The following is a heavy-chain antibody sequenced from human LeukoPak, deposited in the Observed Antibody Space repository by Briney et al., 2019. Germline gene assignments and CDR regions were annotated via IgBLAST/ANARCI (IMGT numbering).Heavy chain of an antibody. D-gene: IGHD2-15*01. Sequence: ASVKVSCKASGYTFTSYYMHWVRQAPGQGLEWMGIINPSGGSTSYAQKFQGRVTMTRDTSTSTVYMELSSLRSEDTAVYYCARDSLIVVVVATSYYRMDVWGQGTTVTVSS. CDR2: INPSGGST. CDR3: ARDSLIVVVVATSYYRMDV. CDR1: GYTFTSYY. V-gene: IGHV1-46*01. J-gene: IGHJ6*02.